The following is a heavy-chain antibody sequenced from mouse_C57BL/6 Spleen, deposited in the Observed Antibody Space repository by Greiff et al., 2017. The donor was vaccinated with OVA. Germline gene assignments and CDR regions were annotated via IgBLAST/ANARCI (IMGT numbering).Heavy chain of an antibody. CDR1: GYTFTSYW. V-gene: IGHV1-55*01. D-gene: IGHD2-1*01. J-gene: IGHJ4*01. CDR3: ARSRSDYGNYATDY. CDR2: IYPGSGST. Sequence: QVQLKQPGAELVKPGASVKMSCKASGYTFTSYWITWVKQRPGQGLAWIGDIYPGSGSTNYNEKFKSKATLTVDTSSSTAYLQLSSLTSEDSAVYYCARSRSDYGNYATDYWGQGTSVTGSS.